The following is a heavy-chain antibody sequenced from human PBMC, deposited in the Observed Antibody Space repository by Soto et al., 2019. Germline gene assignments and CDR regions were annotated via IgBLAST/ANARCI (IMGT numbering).Heavy chain of an antibody. J-gene: IGHJ4*02. Sequence: VKVSCKVSGYTLTELSMHWVRQAPGKGLEWMGGFDPEDGETIYAQKFQGRVTMTEDTSTDTAYMELSSLRSEDTAVYYCAMSTGYYDFWSGKTAYYFAYWGQGTLVTVSP. V-gene: IGHV1-24*01. CDR3: AMSTGYYDFWSGKTAYYFAY. D-gene: IGHD3-3*01. CDR2: FDPEDGET. CDR1: GYTLTELS.